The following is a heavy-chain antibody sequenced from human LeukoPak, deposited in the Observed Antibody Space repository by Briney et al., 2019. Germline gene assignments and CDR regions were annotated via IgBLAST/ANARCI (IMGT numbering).Heavy chain of an antibody. CDR3: ARDAQFTVVVPAAKLNYMDV. V-gene: IGHV1-2*02. D-gene: IGHD2-2*01. CDR1: GYTFTSYD. Sequence: GASVKVSCKASGYTFTSYDINWVRQATGQGLEWMGWMNPNNGGTNYAQKFEGRVIMTRDTSSTVYMEVRRLRSDDTAIYYCARDAQFTVVVPAAKLNYMDVWGKGTTVTVSS. CDR2: MNPNNGGT. J-gene: IGHJ6*03.